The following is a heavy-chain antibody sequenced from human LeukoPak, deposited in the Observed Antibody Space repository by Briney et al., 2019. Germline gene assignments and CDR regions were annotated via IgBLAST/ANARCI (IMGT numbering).Heavy chain of an antibody. J-gene: IGHJ4*02. CDR3: TKKKTDYSYPSSFDY. CDR1: GFTFSSYR. V-gene: IGHV3-74*01. D-gene: IGHD4-11*01. CDR2: TNTYGSST. Sequence: GGSLRLSCAAFGFTFSSYRMHWVRQAPGKGLVWISRTNTYGSSTDYADSVKGRFTISRDNSKNTLYLQMNSLRAEDTAVYYCTKKKTDYSYPSSFDYWGQGTLVTVSS.